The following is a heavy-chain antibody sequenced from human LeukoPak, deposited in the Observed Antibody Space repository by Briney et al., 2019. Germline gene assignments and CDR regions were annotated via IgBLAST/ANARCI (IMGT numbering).Heavy chain of an antibody. CDR1: GFTFSSYW. CDR3: ARDRAWNYFDY. V-gene: IGHV3-30*03. CDR2: ISNDGSRK. D-gene: IGHD3-3*01. J-gene: IGHJ4*02. Sequence: GGSLRLSCAASGFTFSSYWMSWVRQAPGKGLEWVAIISNDGSRKYYEHSVEGRFTISRDNSKNTLYLQMDSLRAEDTAVYYCARDRAWNYFDYWGQGTLVTVSS.